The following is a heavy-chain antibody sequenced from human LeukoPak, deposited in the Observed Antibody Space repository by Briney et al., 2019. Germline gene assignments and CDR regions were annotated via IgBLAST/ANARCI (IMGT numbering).Heavy chain of an antibody. CDR2: VNPNTGNT. CDR3: ARGRLGQGTNIKNNWFDP. CDR1: GYTFTIYD. J-gene: IGHJ5*02. V-gene: IGHV1-8*03. D-gene: IGHD2-8*01. Sequence: ASVKVSCKASGYTFTIYDISWVRQATGQGLEWMGWVNPNTGNTVYAQKFQGRVTITSNTSINTAYMDLSSLRSEDTAIYYCARGRLGQGTNIKNNWFDPWGQGTLVTVSS.